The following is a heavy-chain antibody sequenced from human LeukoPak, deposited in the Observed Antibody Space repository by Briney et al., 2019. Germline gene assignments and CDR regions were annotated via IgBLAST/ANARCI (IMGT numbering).Heavy chain of an antibody. CDR1: GYSITRGYF. CDR3: ASLGWGDYDSSGFDY. Sequence: SETLSLTCTVSGYSITRGYFWGWIRQSPVKGLEWIASMFHSGSTYYNPSLKSRVTMSVDTSKNQFSLRLSSVTAADTAVYYCASLGWGDYDSSGFDYWGQGTLVTVSS. V-gene: IGHV4-38-2*02. J-gene: IGHJ4*02. CDR2: MFHSGST. D-gene: IGHD3-22*01.